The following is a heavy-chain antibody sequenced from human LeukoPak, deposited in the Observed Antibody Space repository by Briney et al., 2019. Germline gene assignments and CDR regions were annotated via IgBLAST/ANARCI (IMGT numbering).Heavy chain of an antibody. CDR2: IRYVGSNK. Sequence: GGSLRLSCAASGFTFSSYGMHWFRQAPGKGLEWVAFIRYVGSNKYYADSVKGRFTISRDNSKNTLYLQMNSLRAEDTAVYYCAKDRGYSGYDWEGVFDYWGQGTLVTVSS. D-gene: IGHD5-12*01. J-gene: IGHJ4*02. CDR3: AKDRGYSGYDWEGVFDY. V-gene: IGHV3-30*02. CDR1: GFTFSSYG.